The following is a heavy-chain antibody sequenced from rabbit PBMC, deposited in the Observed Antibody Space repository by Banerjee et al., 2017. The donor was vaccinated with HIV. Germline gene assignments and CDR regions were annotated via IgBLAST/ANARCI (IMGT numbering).Heavy chain of an antibody. CDR3: ARDLAGVIGWNFNL. CDR2: IYTGSTEST. CDR1: GFSFSSSYY. Sequence: QEQLVESGGGLVKPGASLTLTCTASGFSFSSSYYMCWVRQAPGKGLEWIACIYTGSTESTYYASWANGRFTISKTSSTTVTLQMTSLTAADTATYLCARDLAGVIGWNFNLWGPGTLVTVS. V-gene: IGHV1S45*01. J-gene: IGHJ4*01. D-gene: IGHD4-1*01.